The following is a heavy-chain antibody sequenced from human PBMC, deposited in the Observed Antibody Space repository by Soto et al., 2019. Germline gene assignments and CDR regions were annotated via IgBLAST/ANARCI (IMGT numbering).Heavy chain of an antibody. V-gene: IGHV1-46*01. Sequence: ASVKVSCKASGYTFTNYYMHWVRQAPGQGLEWMGIIYPSGGSTRNAQKFQGRVTMTRDTSTSTVHMELSSLRSEDTAVYYCARDFSGPMDYWGRGTLVTVSS. CDR2: IYPSGGST. D-gene: IGHD3-10*01. CDR1: GYTFTNYY. CDR3: ARDFSGPMDY. J-gene: IGHJ4*02.